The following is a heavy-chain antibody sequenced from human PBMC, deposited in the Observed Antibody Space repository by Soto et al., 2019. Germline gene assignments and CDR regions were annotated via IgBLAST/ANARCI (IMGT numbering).Heavy chain of an antibody. CDR2: ISWNSGSI. CDR1: GFTFDDYA. J-gene: IGHJ3*02. CDR3: AKDTGYDPTIDAFDI. D-gene: IGHD5-12*01. Sequence: EVQLVESGGGLVQPGRSLRLSCAASGFTFDDYAMHWVRQAPGKGLEWVSGISWNSGSIGYADSVKGRFTISRDNAKNSLYLQMNSLIAEDTALYYCAKDTGYDPTIDAFDIWGQGTMVTVSS. V-gene: IGHV3-9*01.